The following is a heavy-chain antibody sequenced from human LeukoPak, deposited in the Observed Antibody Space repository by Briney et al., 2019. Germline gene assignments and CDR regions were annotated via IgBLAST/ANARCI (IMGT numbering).Heavy chain of an antibody. D-gene: IGHD3-9*01. CDR3: ARRIENPYDREPDV. V-gene: IGHV1-46*01. J-gene: IGHJ6*02. Sequence: ASVKVSCKASGYTFTSYYMHWVRQAPGQGLEWMGIINPSGGSTSYAQKFQGRVTMTRNTSISTACMELSSLRSEDTAVYYCARRIENPYDREPDVWGQGTTVTVSS. CDR2: INPSGGST. CDR1: GYTFTSYY.